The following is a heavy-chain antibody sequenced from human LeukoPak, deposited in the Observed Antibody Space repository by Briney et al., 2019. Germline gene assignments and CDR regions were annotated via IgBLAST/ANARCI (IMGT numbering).Heavy chain of an antibody. J-gene: IGHJ3*02. D-gene: IGHD2-2*01. CDR3: ARLPAATRAFDI. CDR2: IIPIFGTA. V-gene: IGHV1-69*05. CDR1: GGTFSSYA. Sequence: AASVKVSCKASGGTFSSYAISWVRQAPGQGLEWMGGIIPIFGTANYAQKFQGRVTITTDESTSTAYMELSSLRSEDTAVYYCARLPAATRAFDIWGQGTMVTVSS.